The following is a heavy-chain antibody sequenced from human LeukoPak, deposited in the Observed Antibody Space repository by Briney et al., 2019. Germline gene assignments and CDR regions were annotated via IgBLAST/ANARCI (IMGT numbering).Heavy chain of an antibody. V-gene: IGHV4-39*01. CDR3: ARVYSGRWFDP. J-gene: IGHJ5*02. Sequence: SETLSLTCTVSGGSISSSSYYWGWIRQPPGKGLEWIGTIYYSGSTYYNPSLKSRVTISVDTSKNQFSLKLRSVTAADTAVYYCARVYSGRWFDPWGQGTLVTVSS. D-gene: IGHD1-26*01. CDR1: GGSISSSSYY. CDR2: IYYSGST.